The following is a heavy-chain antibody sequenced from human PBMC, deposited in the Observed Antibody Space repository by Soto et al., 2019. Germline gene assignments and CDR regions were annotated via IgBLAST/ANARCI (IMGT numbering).Heavy chain of an antibody. Sequence: QVPLVQSGGEVKKPGASVKVSCNTSGYPFVSYGIAWVRQAPGQGLEWMGWINVYSGNTDYAQKFRDRITVTTDTSTSTAYMELRGLRSDDTGVYYCARIKASSMDFWGQGTALTVSS. V-gene: IGHV1-18*01. CDR3: ARIKASSMDF. CDR1: GYPFVSYG. J-gene: IGHJ6*02. CDR2: INVYSGNT. D-gene: IGHD3-16*01.